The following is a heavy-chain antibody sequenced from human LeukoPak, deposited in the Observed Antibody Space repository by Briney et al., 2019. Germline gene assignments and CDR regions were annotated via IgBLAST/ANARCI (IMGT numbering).Heavy chain of an antibody. CDR1: GGSISSGSYY. Sequence: SPSQTPSLTCTVSGGSISSGSYYWSWIRQPAGKGLEWIGRIYTSGSTNYNPSLKSRVTISVDTSKNQFSLKLSSVTAADTAVYYCARVPHPYYFDYWGQGTLVTVSS. J-gene: IGHJ4*02. V-gene: IGHV4-61*02. CDR3: ARVPHPYYFDY. CDR2: IYTSGST.